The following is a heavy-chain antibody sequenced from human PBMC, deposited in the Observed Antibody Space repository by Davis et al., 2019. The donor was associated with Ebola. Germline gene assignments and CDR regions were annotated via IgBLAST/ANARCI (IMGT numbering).Heavy chain of an antibody. CDR1: GFTFSSYW. CDR3: ARSPWFGELLYYFEY. Sequence: GESLKIPCAASGFTFSSYWMPRVRQAPGKGLQWVSTISPSGSNTFYAEAVKGRFTISRDNSKNTMYLQMNSLRGEDTAVYFCARSPWFGELLYYFEYWGQGTLVTVSS. D-gene: IGHD3-10*01. V-gene: IGHV3-23*01. J-gene: IGHJ4*02. CDR2: ISPSGSNT.